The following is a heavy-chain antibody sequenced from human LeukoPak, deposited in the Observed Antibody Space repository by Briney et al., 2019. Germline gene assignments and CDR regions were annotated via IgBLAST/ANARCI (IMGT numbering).Heavy chain of an antibody. CDR3: ARSSRKNIVVVPAAPYWYFDL. CDR2: IIPIFGTA. CDR1: GGTFSSYA. D-gene: IGHD2-2*01. V-gene: IGHV1-69*13. Sequence: GASVKVSCKASGGTFSSYAISWVRQAPGQGLEWMGGIIPIFGTANYAQKFQGRVTITADESTSTAYMELSSLRSEDTAVYYCARSSRKNIVVVPAAPYWYFDLWGRGTLVTVSS. J-gene: IGHJ2*01.